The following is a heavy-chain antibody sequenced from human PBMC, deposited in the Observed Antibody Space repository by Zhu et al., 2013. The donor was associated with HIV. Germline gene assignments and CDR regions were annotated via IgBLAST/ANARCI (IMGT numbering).Heavy chain of an antibody. J-gene: IGHJ4*02. CDR2: INPNSGGT. Sequence: QVQLVQSGAEVRKPGASVKVSCKASGYTFTDYYIHWVRQAPGQGLEWMGWINPNSGGTNYAQKFQGRATMTRDTSISTAYMELTRLNSDDTAIYYCARDSTGWYSFDYWAQGTLLTVSS. CDR3: ARDSTGWYSFDY. CDR1: GYTFTDYY. D-gene: IGHD6-19*01. V-gene: IGHV1-2*02.